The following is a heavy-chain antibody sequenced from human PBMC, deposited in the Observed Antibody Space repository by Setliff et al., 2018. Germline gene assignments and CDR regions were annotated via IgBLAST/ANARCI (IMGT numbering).Heavy chain of an antibody. D-gene: IGHD3-10*01. CDR2: IYSSGST. CDR1: GGSISSHY. CDR3: ARGPRGYGSGSYYATEYFQH. V-gene: IGHV4-4*08. J-gene: IGHJ1*01. Sequence: PSETLSLTCTVSGGSISSHYWSWIRQPPGKGLEWIGYIYSSGSTNYNPSLKGRVTISVDTSKNQFSLKLSSVTAADTAVYYCARGPRGYGSGSYYATEYFQHWGQGTRVTVSS.